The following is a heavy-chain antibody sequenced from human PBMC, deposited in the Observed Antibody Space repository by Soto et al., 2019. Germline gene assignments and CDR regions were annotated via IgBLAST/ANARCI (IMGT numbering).Heavy chain of an antibody. D-gene: IGHD5-18*01. Sequence: GESLKISCKGSGYSFTSYWISWVRQRPGKGLEWMGRIDPSDSFTSYSPSLQGHVSISADKSISTAYLQWSSLMASDTGIYFCARRGRGSALVSLGKYGMDVWGQGTTVTVSS. CDR3: ARRGRGSALVSLGKYGMDV. V-gene: IGHV5-10-1*01. CDR1: GYSFTSYW. CDR2: IDPSDSFT. J-gene: IGHJ6*02.